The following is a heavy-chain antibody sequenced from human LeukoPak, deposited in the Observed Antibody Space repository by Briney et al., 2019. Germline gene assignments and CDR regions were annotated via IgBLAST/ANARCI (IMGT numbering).Heavy chain of an antibody. CDR1: GYNFSRYY. J-gene: IGHJ6*03. CDR2: ISAYNGNT. CDR3: ARAPDAYKYYYYYMDV. V-gene: IGHV1-18*04. Sequence: ASVKASCKASGYNFSRYYIHWVRQAPGQGLEWMGWISAYNGNTNYAQKLQGRVTMTTDTSTSTAYMELRSLRSDDTAVYYCARAPDAYKYYYYYMDVWGKGTTVTVSS. D-gene: IGHD1-1*01.